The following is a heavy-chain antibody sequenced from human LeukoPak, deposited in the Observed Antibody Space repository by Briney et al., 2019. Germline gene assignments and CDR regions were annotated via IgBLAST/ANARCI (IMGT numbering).Heavy chain of an antibody. J-gene: IGHJ4*02. Sequence: GGSLRLSCAASGLTFSVAGMHRVRQAPGKGLEWVSAITGNGGSTYYADSVKGRFTISRDNSKSTLYLQMNRLRAEDTAIYYCAKRSCSGTTCYPLDYWGQGTLVTVSS. CDR3: AKRSCSGTTCYPLDY. V-gene: IGHV3-23*01. CDR2: ITGNGGST. CDR1: GLTFSVAG. D-gene: IGHD6-19*01.